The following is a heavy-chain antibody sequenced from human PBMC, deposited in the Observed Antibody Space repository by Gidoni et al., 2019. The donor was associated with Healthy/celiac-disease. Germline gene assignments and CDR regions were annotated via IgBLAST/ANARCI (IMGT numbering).Heavy chain of an antibody. V-gene: IGHV1-2*04. CDR1: GYTFTGYY. Sequence: QVQLVQSGAEVKKPGASVKVSCKASGYTFTGYYMHWVRQAPGQGLEWMGWINPNSGGTNYAQKVQGWVTMTRDTSISTAYMELSRLRSDDTAVYYCARSRKWELLASLDYWGQGTLVTVSS. CDR3: ARSRKWELLASLDY. CDR2: INPNSGGT. D-gene: IGHD1-26*01. J-gene: IGHJ4*02.